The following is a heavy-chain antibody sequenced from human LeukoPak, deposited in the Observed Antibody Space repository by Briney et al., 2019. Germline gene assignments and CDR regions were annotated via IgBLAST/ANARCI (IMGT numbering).Heavy chain of an antibody. CDR2: IDPSDSYT. V-gene: IGHV5-10-1*01. J-gene: IGHJ6*02. Sequence: GESLRISCKGSGYSFTSYWISWVRQMPGKGLEWMGSIDPSDSYTNYSPSFQGHVTISADKSISTAYLQWSSLKASDTATYYCARPMAGSGGYYYYDMDVWGQGTTVTVTS. CDR1: GYSFTSYW. CDR3: ARPMAGSGGYYYYDMDV. D-gene: IGHD2-8*01.